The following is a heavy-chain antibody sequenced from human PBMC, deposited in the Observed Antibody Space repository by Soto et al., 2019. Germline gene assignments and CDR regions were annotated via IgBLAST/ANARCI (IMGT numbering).Heavy chain of an antibody. J-gene: IGHJ5*02. CDR1: GDSISDTRYY. Sequence: SETLSLTCSVLGDSISDTRYYWGWIRQSPEKGLEWIGSISHDGHAYYNPSLKSRVTLFADTSRNQFSLKMKSVTVADTALYFSARQVYGDYLGGNWFDPWGQGALVTVSS. CDR3: ARQVYGDYLGGNWFDP. CDR2: ISHDGHA. V-gene: IGHV4-39*01. D-gene: IGHD4-17*01.